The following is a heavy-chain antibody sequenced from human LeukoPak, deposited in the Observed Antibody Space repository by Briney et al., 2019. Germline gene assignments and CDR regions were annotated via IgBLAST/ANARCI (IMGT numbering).Heavy chain of an antibody. D-gene: IGHD3-10*01. V-gene: IGHV3-74*01. CDR3: ARVFESPSIVRALPFRTPWFDP. J-gene: IGHJ5*02. CDR1: GFTFSSYW. CDR2: INSDGSST. Sequence: PGGSLRLSCAASGFTFSSYWMHWVRQAPGKGLVWVSRINSDGSSTSYADSVKGRFTISRDNAKNTLYLQMNSLRAEDTAVYYCARVFESPSIVRALPFRTPWFDPWGQGTLVTVSS.